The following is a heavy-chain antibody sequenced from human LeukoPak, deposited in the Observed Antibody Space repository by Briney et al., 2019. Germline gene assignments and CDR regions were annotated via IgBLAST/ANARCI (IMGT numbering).Heavy chain of an antibody. CDR1: GGSISSYY. CDR3: ARSMVGATRFDY. CDR2: LSKSGNT. D-gene: IGHD1-26*01. J-gene: IGHJ4*02. Sequence: PSETLSLTCTVSGGSISSYYWSWIRLPPGKGLEWIGYLSKSGNTNYSPSLKSRVTISVDTSKNQFSLKLSSVTAADTAVYYCARSMVGATRFDYWGQGTLVTVSS. V-gene: IGHV4-59*01.